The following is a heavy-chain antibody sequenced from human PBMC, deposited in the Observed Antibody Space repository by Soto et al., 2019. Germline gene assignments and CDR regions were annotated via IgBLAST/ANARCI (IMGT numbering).Heavy chain of an antibody. CDR3: VRGHVRGNDRDFDY. V-gene: IGHV3-74*01. J-gene: IGHJ4*02. CDR2: IISDGNEI. D-gene: IGHD3-16*02. CDR1: GFTFSSHW. Sequence: EVQLPESGGGLVQPGGSLRLSCAASGFTFSSHWMHWVRQAPGKGLVWVSRIISDGNEITYADSVKGRFTISRDNANNTVILQMNSLRAEDTAVYYCVRGHVRGNDRDFDYWGQGTLVTVSS.